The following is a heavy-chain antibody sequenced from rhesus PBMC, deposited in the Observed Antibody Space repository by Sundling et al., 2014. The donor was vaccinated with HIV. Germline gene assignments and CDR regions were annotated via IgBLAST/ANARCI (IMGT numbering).Heavy chain of an antibody. CDR1: GGSMNDYSY. D-gene: IGHD2-33*01. J-gene: IGHJ5-1*01. CDR2: IYGSSAST. V-gene: IGHV4-73*01. Sequence: QVKLEQWGEGLVKPSETLSLTCAVYGGSMNDYSYWSWIRQSPGKGLEWIGNIYGSSASTNYNPSLKSRVTISKDTSKNQFSLKLSSVTAADTAVYYCARGGLSFWGPGVVVTVSS. CDR3: ARGGLSF.